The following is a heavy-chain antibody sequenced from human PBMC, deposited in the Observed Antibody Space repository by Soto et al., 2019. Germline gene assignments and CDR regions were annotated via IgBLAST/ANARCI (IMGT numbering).Heavy chain of an antibody. CDR3: ARDRAPPVEEWFVTYFDY. Sequence: EVQLVESGGGLVKPGGSLRLSCAASGFTFSSYSMNWVRQAPGKGLEWVSSISSSSSYIYYADSVKGRFTISRDNAKNSLYLQMNSLRAEDTAVYYCARDRAPPVEEWFVTYFDYWGQGTLVTVSS. V-gene: IGHV3-21*01. D-gene: IGHD3-3*01. CDR2: ISSSSSYI. CDR1: GFTFSSYS. J-gene: IGHJ4*02.